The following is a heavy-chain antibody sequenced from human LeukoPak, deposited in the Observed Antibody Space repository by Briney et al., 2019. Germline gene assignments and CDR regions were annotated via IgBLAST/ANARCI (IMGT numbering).Heavy chain of an antibody. D-gene: IGHD3-3*01. CDR2: IIPIFGTA. CDR3: ASFISGYYSIQH. Sequence: SVKVSCKASGYTFTSYGISWVRQAPGQGLEWMGGIIPIFGTANYAQKFQGRVTITTDESTSTAYMELSSLRSEDTAVYYCASFISGYYSIQHWGQGTLVTVSS. V-gene: IGHV1-69*05. J-gene: IGHJ1*01. CDR1: GYTFTSYG.